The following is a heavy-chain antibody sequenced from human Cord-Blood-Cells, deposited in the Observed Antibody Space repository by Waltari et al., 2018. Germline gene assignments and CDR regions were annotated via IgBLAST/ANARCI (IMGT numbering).Heavy chain of an antibody. J-gene: IGHJ3*02. Sequence: QLQLQESGPGLVKPSETLSLTCTVSGGSISSSSYYWGWIRQPLGKGLEWIGSIYYIGSTYYNPSLKSRVTISVDTSKNQFSLKLSSVTAADTAVYYCARYCSGGSCYDAFDIWGQGTMVTVSS. V-gene: IGHV4-39*01. CDR3: ARYCSGGSCYDAFDI. CDR2: IYYIGST. CDR1: GGSISSSSYY. D-gene: IGHD2-15*01.